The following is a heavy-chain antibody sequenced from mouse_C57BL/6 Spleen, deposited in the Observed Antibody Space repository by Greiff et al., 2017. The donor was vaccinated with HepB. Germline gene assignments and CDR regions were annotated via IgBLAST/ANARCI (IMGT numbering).Heavy chain of an antibody. V-gene: IGHV1-22*01. Sequence: EVQLQQSGPELVKPGASVKMSCKASGYTFTDYNMHWVKQSHGKSLEWIGYINPNNGGTSYNQKFKGKATLTVNKSASTAYMERRSLTSEDSAVYYCARGATVVEGAWFADWGQGTLVTVSA. CDR2: INPNNGGT. D-gene: IGHD1-1*01. J-gene: IGHJ3*01. CDR3: ARGATVVEGAWFAD. CDR1: GYTFTDYN.